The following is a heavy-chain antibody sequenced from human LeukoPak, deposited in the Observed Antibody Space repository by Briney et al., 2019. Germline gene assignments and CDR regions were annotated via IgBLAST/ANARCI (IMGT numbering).Heavy chain of an antibody. Sequence: PGGSLRLSCAASGFTFSSYEMNWVRQAPGKGLEWVSYISSSGSTIYYADSVKGRFTISRDNAKNSLYLQMNSLRAEDTAVYYCARDFDSSGFDYWGQGTLVTVS. CDR1: GFTFSSYE. D-gene: IGHD3-22*01. J-gene: IGHJ4*02. V-gene: IGHV3-48*03. CDR2: ISSSGSTI. CDR3: ARDFDSSGFDY.